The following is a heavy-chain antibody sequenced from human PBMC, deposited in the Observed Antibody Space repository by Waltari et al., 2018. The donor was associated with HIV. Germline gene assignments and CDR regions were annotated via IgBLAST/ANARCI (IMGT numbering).Heavy chain of an antibody. CDR2: ISRSSSSI. CDR1: GFTFSNYT. CDR3: ARDINGGWGY. Sequence: CAASGFTFSNYTMNWVRQDPGKGLEWVSYISRSSSSIFYAVSVKGRFTISRDNAKNSLYLQMNSLRVEDTAVYYCARDINGGWGYWGQGTLVTVAS. V-gene: IGHV3-48*01. D-gene: IGHD7-27*01. J-gene: IGHJ4*02.